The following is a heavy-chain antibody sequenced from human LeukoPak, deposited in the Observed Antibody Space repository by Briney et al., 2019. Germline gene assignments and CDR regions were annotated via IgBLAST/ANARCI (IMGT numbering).Heavy chain of an antibody. CDR2: VAHKEPTVHSPTLNR. V-gene: IGHV4-34*01. D-gene: IGHD3-22*01. CDR1: SASLCDYY. J-gene: IGHJ4*02. CDR3: VRQGTNSGYYLLDY. Sequence: SVTLSLTCAVCSASLCDYYWIWIRQSPGKGLQWIGEVAHKEPTVHSPTLNRKYNPSLKGRVTMSVDPSKNQFSLKLTSVTVADTATYYCVRQGTNSGYYLLDYSGQRHPVIVSS.